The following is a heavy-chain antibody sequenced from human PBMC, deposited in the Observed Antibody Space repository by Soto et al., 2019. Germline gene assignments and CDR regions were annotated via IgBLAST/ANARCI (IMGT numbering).Heavy chain of an antibody. CDR1: GYTFTNYA. D-gene: IGHD2-2*01. Sequence: AASVKVSCKASGYTFTNYAVHWVRQAPGQRLEWMGWINAGNGNTRYSQKFQGRVTITRDTSARTAYMELSSLRSEDTAVYYCARGHLAVVPVASWHFYMAFWGEGSSVTVSS. CDR2: INAGNGNT. V-gene: IGHV1-3*01. CDR3: ARGHLAVVPVASWHFYMAF. J-gene: IGHJ6*03.